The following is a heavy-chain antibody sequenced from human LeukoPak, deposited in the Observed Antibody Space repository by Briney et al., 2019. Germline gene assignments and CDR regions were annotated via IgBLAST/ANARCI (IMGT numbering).Heavy chain of an antibody. CDR2: IYTGGST. J-gene: IGHJ4*02. Sequence: GGSLGLSCAASGFTVSSNFMNWVRQAPGKGLEWVSVIYTGGSTYYADSVKGRFTISRDNSKNTLYLQMNSLRAEDTAVYYCARSPAAGSAAAFDYWGQGTLVTVSS. V-gene: IGHV3-53*01. D-gene: IGHD6-13*01. CDR3: ARSPAAGSAAAFDY. CDR1: GFTVSSNF.